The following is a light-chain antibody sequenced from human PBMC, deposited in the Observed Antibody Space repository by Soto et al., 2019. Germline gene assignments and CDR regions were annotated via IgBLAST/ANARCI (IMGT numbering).Light chain of an antibody. CDR3: QQYGSSPQDT. J-gene: IGKJ2*01. Sequence: EIVLMQSPGTLSLSPGERATLSCRASQSVSSSYLAWYQQKPGQAPRLLIDGASSRATGIPDRFSGSGSGTDVTLTISRLEPEDFAVYYCQQYGSSPQDTFGQGTKLEIK. CDR2: GAS. CDR1: QSVSSSY. V-gene: IGKV3-20*01.